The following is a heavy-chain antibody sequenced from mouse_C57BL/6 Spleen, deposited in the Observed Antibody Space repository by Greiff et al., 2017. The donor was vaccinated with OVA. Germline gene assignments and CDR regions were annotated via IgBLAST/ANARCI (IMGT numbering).Heavy chain of an antibody. CDR2: IHPNSSST. CDR1: GYTFTSYW. V-gene: IGHV1-64*01. CDR3: ARGLNYFEY. Sequence: QVQLQQPGAELVKPGASVKLSCTASGYTFTSYWMHWVKQRPGQGLEWIGMIHPNSSSTNYNEKFKSKATLTVDKSSSTAYMQLSSLTSEDAGVYYSARGLNYFEYWGKGTTLTVSS. D-gene: IGHD1-3*01. J-gene: IGHJ2*01.